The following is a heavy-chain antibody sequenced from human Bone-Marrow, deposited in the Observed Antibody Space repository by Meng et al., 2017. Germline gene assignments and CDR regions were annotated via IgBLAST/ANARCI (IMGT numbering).Heavy chain of an antibody. V-gene: IGHV3-30*01. CDR1: GFTFSSYA. CDR3: AKSRCWYDYYSPDF. D-gene: IGHD4/OR15-4a*01. J-gene: IGHJ6*02. CDR2: ITYDGSNK. Sequence: GGSLRLSCAASGFTFSSYAMHWVRQAPGNGLEWVAVITYDGSNKYYADSVKGRFTISRDNSQNTLYQQMNSLRAEDTAVYFCAKSRCWYDYYSPDFWGRGTTVTVSS.